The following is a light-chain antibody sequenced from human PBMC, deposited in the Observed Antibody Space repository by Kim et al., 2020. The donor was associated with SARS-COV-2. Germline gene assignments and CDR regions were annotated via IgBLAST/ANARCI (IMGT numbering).Light chain of an antibody. J-gene: IGKJ5*01. CDR2: DAS. Sequence: DIVLTQSPATLSLSPGERATLSCRASQSVNNYLAWYLQKPGQPPRLLICDASNRAAGVPPRFSGSGSGTDFTLTISSLEPEDFAVYYCQQRHRWPPTFGQGTRLEIK. V-gene: IGKV3-11*01. CDR3: QQRHRWPPT. CDR1: QSVNNY.